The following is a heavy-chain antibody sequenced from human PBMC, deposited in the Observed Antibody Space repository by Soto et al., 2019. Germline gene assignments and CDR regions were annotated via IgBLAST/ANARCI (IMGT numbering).Heavy chain of an antibody. D-gene: IGHD3-22*01. V-gene: IGHV4-39*01. CDR1: GGSISSSSYY. CDR2: IYYSGST. CDR3: ARHSSYDSSGYDAFDI. Sequence: SETLSLTCTVSGGSISSSSYYWGWIRQPPGKGLEWIGSIYYSGSTYYNPSLKSRVTISEDTSKNQFSLKLSSVTAADTAVYYCARHSSYDSSGYDAFDIWGQGTMVTVSS. J-gene: IGHJ3*02.